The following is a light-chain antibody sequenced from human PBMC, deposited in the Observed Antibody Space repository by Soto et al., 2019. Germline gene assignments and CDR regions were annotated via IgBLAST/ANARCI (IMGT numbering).Light chain of an antibody. Sequence: ALTQSGSVSGSPGQSITISCTGTSSDVGSYNLVSWYQQHPGKAPKLMIYEGSKRPSGVSNRFSGSKSGNTASLTISGLQAEDEADYCWCSYAGSSTYVFGTGTKVTVL. J-gene: IGLJ1*01. CDR2: EGS. CDR1: SSDVGSYNL. CDR3: CSYAGSSTYV. V-gene: IGLV2-23*01.